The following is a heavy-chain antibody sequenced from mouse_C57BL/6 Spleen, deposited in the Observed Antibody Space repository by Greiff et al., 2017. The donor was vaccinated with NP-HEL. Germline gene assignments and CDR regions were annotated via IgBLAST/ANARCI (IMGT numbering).Heavy chain of an antibody. Sequence: EVKLQESGPGLVKPSQSLSLTCSVTGYSITSGYYWNWIRQFPGNKLEWMGYISYDGSNNYNPSLKNRISITRDTSKNQFFLKLNSVTTEDTATYYCARKTAVAYWGQGTLVTVSA. V-gene: IGHV3-6*01. CDR1: GYSITSGYY. J-gene: IGHJ3*01. CDR2: ISYDGSN. D-gene: IGHD3-2*01. CDR3: ARKTAVAY.